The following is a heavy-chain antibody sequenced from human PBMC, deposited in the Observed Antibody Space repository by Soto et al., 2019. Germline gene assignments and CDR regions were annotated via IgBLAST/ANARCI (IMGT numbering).Heavy chain of an antibody. CDR1: GFSLNTRAVG. CDR3: AHRHDLGGFDV. D-gene: IGHD1-26*01. CDR2: INWNDDM. J-gene: IGHJ3*01. Sequence: QITLKESGPTLVKPTQTLTLTCTFSGFSLNTRAVGVGWIRQPPGKALEWLALINWNDDMRYSPSLKDRLTLTKDTSKNHVVLTMTNIDFVDTATYYCAHRHDLGGFDVWCKGTTVTVSS. V-gene: IGHV2-5*01.